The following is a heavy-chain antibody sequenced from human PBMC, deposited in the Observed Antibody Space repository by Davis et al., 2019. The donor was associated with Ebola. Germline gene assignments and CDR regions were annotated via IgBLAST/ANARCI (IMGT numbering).Heavy chain of an antibody. V-gene: IGHV4-59*01. CDR2: IYYSGST. CDR1: GGSISSYY. D-gene: IGHD3-3*01. Sequence: SETLSLTCTVSGGSISSYYWSWIRQPPGKGLEWIGYIYYSGSTNYNPSLKSRVTISVDTSKNQFSLKLSSVTAADTAVHYCARGIIWSGYYMSYYFDYWGQGTLVTVSS. J-gene: IGHJ4*02. CDR3: ARGIIWSGYYMSYYFDY.